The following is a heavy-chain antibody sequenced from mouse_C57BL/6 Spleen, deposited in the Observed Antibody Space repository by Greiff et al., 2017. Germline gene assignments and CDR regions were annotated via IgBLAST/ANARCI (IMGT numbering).Heavy chain of an antibody. CDR1: GYAFSSYW. CDR2: INPGDGDT. V-gene: IGHV1-80*01. CDR3: ARGANWGAMDY. Sequence: VKLQESGAELVKPGASVKISCKASGYAFSSYWMNWVKQRPGKGLEWIGQINPGDGDTNYNGKFKGKAKLTAAKSSSTGYMQFSSLTSEDSAVYFCARGANWGAMDYWGQGTSVTVSS. D-gene: IGHD4-1*01. J-gene: IGHJ4*01.